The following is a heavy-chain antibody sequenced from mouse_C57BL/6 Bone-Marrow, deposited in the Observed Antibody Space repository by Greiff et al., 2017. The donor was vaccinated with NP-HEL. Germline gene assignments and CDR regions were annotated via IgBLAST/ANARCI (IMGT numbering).Heavy chain of an antibody. CDR2: INPNNGGT. CDR1: GYTFTDYN. Sequence: DVKLQESGPELVKPGASVKMSCKASGYTFTDYNMHWVKQSHGKSLEWIGYINPNNGGTSYNQKFKGKATLTVNKSSSTAYMELRSLTSEDSAVYYCAREELGRYYFDYWGQGTTLTVSS. CDR3: AREELGRYYFDY. D-gene: IGHD4-1*01. V-gene: IGHV1-22*01. J-gene: IGHJ2*01.